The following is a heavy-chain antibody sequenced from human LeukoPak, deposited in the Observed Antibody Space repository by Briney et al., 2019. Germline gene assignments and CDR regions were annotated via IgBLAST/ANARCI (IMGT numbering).Heavy chain of an antibody. Sequence: GGSLRLSCAASGFTFSSYAMSWVRQAPGKGLEWVSAISGSGGSTYYADSVKGRFTISRDNSKNTLYLQMNSLRAEDTAVYYCAKVLWFGELLWGRGYYFDYWGQGTLVTVSS. CDR2: ISGSGGST. CDR3: AKVLWFGELLWGRGYYFDY. V-gene: IGHV3-23*01. J-gene: IGHJ4*02. D-gene: IGHD3-10*01. CDR1: GFTFSSYA.